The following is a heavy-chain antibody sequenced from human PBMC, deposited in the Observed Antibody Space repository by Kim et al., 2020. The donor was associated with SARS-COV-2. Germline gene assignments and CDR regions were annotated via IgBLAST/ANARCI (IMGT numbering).Heavy chain of an antibody. V-gene: IGHV3-23*01. CDR2: ISGSGGST. CDR1: GFTFSSYA. Sequence: GGSLRLSCAASGFTFSSYAMSWVRQAPGKGLEWVSAISGSGGSTYYADSVKGRFTIPRDNSKNTLYLQMNSLRAEDTAVYYCAKGPGRAVAGTGGYFDYWGQGTLVTVSS. J-gene: IGHJ4*02. D-gene: IGHD6-19*01. CDR3: AKGPGRAVAGTGGYFDY.